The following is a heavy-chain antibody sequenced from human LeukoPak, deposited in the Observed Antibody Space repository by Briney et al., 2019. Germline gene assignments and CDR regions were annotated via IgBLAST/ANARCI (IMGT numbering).Heavy chain of an antibody. D-gene: IGHD5-12*01. Sequence: GGSLRLSCAASGFTFSSYWMHWVRQAPGKGLVWVSRINTDGTTASYADSVKGRFTISRDNAKNTLYLQMNSLRAEGTAVYYCARVRRGYDKPYYYYGMDVWGQGTTVTVSS. CDR1: GFTFSSYW. CDR3: ARVRRGYDKPYYYYGMDV. J-gene: IGHJ6*02. CDR2: INTDGTTA. V-gene: IGHV3-74*01.